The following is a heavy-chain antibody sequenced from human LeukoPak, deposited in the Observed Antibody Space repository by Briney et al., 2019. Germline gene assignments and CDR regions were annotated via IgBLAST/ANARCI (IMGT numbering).Heavy chain of an antibody. D-gene: IGHD3-3*01. CDR3: TTGQNYDDFDY. CDR2: IKSKTDGGTT. V-gene: IGHV3-15*01. Sequence: GGSLRLSCAASGFTFSNAWMSWVRQAPGKGLEWVGRIKSKTDGGTTDYAAPVKGRFTISRDDSKNTLCLQMNSLKTEDTAVYYCTTGQNYDDFDYWGQGTLVTVSS. CDR1: GFTFSNAW. J-gene: IGHJ4*02.